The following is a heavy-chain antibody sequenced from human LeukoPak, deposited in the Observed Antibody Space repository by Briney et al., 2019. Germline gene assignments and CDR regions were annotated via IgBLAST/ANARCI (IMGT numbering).Heavy chain of an antibody. D-gene: IGHD3-10*01. Sequence: ASVKVSCKASGYTFTSYYMHWVRQAPGQGLEWMGIINPGGGSTSYAQKFQGRVTITRNTSISTAYMELSSLRSEDTAVYYCARGTGYYFDYWGQGTLVTVSS. CDR1: GYTFTSYY. CDR3: ARGTGYYFDY. CDR2: INPGGGST. J-gene: IGHJ4*02. V-gene: IGHV1-46*01.